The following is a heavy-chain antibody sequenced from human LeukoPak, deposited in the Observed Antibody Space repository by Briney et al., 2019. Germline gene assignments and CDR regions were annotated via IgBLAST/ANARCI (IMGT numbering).Heavy chain of an antibody. Sequence: GTSVKVSCKASGGTFSSYAISWVRQAPGQGLEWMGGIIPIFGTANYAQKFQGRVTITADESTSTAYMELSSLRSEDTAVYYCASRPTVWVGERNYYYYGMDVWGQGTTVTVSS. V-gene: IGHV1-69*13. CDR3: ASRPTVWVGERNYYYYGMDV. D-gene: IGHD4-17*01. J-gene: IGHJ6*02. CDR1: GGTFSSYA. CDR2: IIPIFGTA.